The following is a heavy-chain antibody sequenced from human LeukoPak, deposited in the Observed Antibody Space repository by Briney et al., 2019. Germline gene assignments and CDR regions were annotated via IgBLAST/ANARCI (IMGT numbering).Heavy chain of an antibody. Sequence: GRSLRLSCAASGFTFNTYAMHWVRQAPGKGLEWVAVIWYDGSNKYYADSVQGRFTISRDNSKNTLYLQMNSLRAEDTAVYYCARVQGRWLQFSSAYDYWGQGTLVTVSS. CDR3: ARVQGRWLQFSSAYDY. V-gene: IGHV3-33*08. J-gene: IGHJ4*02. D-gene: IGHD5-12*01. CDR1: GFTFNTYA. CDR2: IWYDGSNK.